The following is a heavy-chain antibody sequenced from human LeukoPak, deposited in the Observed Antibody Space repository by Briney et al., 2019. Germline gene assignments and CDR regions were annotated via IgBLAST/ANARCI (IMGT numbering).Heavy chain of an antibody. J-gene: IGHJ4*02. V-gene: IGHV3-30*18. D-gene: IGHD2-21*02. CDR1: GFTFSSYG. CDR3: AKDLERHIVVVTASAVDY. Sequence: GGSLRLSCAASGFTFSSYGMHWVRQAPGKGLEWVAVVSSDGSNKYYADSVKGRFTISRDNSKNTLYLQMNSLRAEDTAVYYCAKDLERHIVVVTASAVDYWGQGTLVTVSS. CDR2: VSSDGSNK.